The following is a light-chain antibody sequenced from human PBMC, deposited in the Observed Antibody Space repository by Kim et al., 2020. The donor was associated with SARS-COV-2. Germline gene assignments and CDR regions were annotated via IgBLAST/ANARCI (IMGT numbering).Light chain of an antibody. Sequence: SSELTQDPAVSVGLGQTVRITCQGDSLRRYYASWYQQKPGQAPVLVIYGKNNRPSGIPDRFSGSTSGNTASLTITGAQAEEEADYYCKSRDSSGKVVFGGGTKVTVL. J-gene: IGLJ2*01. CDR2: GKN. CDR1: SLRRYY. V-gene: IGLV3-19*01. CDR3: KSRDSSGKVV.